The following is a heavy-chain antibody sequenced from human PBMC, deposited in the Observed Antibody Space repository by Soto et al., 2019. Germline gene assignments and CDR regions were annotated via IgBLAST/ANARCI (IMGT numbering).Heavy chain of an antibody. CDR2: ISGGGDTT. CDR1: GFTFNNYA. Sequence: EVQLLESGGGLVQPGGSLRLSCAASGFTFNNYAMTWVRQAPGKGLEWVSAISGGGDTTSYADPVKGRFTVSRDGSKNTLYLQMSSLRAEDTALYYCAKERGGSGSLTPRVDFWGQGTLVTVSS. D-gene: IGHD3-10*01. J-gene: IGHJ4*02. CDR3: AKERGGSGSLTPRVDF. V-gene: IGHV3-23*01.